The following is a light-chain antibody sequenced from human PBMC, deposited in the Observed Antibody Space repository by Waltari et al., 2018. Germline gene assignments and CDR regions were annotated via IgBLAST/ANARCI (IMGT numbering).Light chain of an antibody. CDR1: QSVSKY. CDR2: EAS. V-gene: IGKV3-20*01. CDR3: QKYGTLPAT. Sequence: EIVLTQSPGTLSLSPGERATLSCRASQSVSKYLAWYQQKPGQAPRLLIYEASTRATGIPDRFSATGWGTDFSLSISRLEPEDFAVYYCQKYGTLPATFGQGTKVQMK. J-gene: IGKJ1*01.